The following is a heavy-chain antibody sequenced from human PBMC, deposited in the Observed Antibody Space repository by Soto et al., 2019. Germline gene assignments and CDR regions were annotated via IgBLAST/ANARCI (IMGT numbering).Heavy chain of an antibody. CDR1: GYTFTSQD. CDR3: VRDFSDSSGQTLYWYFDL. V-gene: IGHV1-18*01. Sequence: QVQLVQSGTEVKKPGASVKVSCKASGYTFTSQDISWVRQAPGQGLEWMGWISTYSGHTNYAQKLPGRVTMTTATSPSTAYMELRSLRSDATAVYSCVRDFSDSSGQTLYWYFDLWGRGTLVTVSS. J-gene: IGHJ2*01. D-gene: IGHD3-22*01. CDR2: ISTYSGHT.